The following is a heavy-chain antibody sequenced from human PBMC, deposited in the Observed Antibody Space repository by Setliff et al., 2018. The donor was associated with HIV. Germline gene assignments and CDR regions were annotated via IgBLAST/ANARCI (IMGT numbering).Heavy chain of an antibody. CDR3: ARESPDGLDY. D-gene: IGHD2-8*01. CDR1: GGSINNPNFY. CDR2: VYHTGTT. V-gene: IGHV4-39*07. Sequence: PSETLSLTCTVSGGSINNPNFYWGWIRQSPGKGLEWIGNVYHTGTTYYKPSLRSRVTMSVDTSKNQFSLKVNSVTAADTAMYFCARESPDGLDYWGQGSLVTVSS. J-gene: IGHJ4*02.